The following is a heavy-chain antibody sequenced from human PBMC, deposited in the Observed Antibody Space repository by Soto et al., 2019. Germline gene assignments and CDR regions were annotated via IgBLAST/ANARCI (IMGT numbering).Heavy chain of an antibody. D-gene: IGHD2-8*01. Sequence: EVQLVESGGGLVKPGGSLRLSCAASGFTFSDYSMNWVRQAPGKGLQWVSSINTARAYSYYADSVKGRFTISRDNAKNSLSLQMNSLRAEDTAVYYCARGRGYCTNGVCSYFDSWGQGTLVTVSS. CDR2: INTARAYS. CDR3: ARGRGYCTNGVCSYFDS. CDR1: GFTFSDYS. V-gene: IGHV3-21*04. J-gene: IGHJ4*02.